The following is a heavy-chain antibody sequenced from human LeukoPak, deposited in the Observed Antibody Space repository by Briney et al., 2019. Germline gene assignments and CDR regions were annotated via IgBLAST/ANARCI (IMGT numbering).Heavy chain of an antibody. CDR1: GFKFDDYG. CDR3: ARSIVVVHYFDY. J-gene: IGHJ4*02. CDR2: INWSGDST. Sequence: PGGSLRLSCAASGFKFDDYGMSWVRQAPGKGLEWVSGINWSGDSTGYADSVKGRFTISRDNAKNSLYLQMNSLRAEDTAVYYCARSIVVVHYFDYWGQGTLVTVSS. V-gene: IGHV3-20*04. D-gene: IGHD3-22*01.